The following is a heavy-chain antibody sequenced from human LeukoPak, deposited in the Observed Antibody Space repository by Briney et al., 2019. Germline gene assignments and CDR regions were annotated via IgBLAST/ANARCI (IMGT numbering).Heavy chain of an antibody. D-gene: IGHD3-10*01. CDR2: ISAYNGNT. V-gene: IGHV1-18*04. CDR3: ARDRAWYYGSGVDY. Sequence: ASVKVSCKASGYTFTSYGISWVRQAPGQGLEWMEWISAYNGNTNYAQKLQGRVTMTTDASTSTAYMELRSLRSDDTAVYYCARDRAWYYGSGVDYWGQGTLVTVSS. CDR1: GYTFTSYG. J-gene: IGHJ4*02.